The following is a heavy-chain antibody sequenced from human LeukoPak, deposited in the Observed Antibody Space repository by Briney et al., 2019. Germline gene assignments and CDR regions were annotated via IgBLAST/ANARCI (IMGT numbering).Heavy chain of an antibody. CDR1: GFYISVRYY. V-gene: IGHV4-38-2*01. CDR3: ARSWIGKVRS. Sequence: SETLSLTCGVCGFYISVRYYLDWIRHPPGNGLEWICSIYQNGHPHYNPPLRSRLTISVDTSKNQFSLRLTSVTAADMAVYFCARSWIGKVRSWGQGNLVNVSS. CDR2: IYQNGHP. J-gene: IGHJ4*02. D-gene: IGHD1-1*01.